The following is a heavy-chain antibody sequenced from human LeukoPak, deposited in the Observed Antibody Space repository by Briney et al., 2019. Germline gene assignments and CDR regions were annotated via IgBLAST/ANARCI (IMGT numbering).Heavy chain of an antibody. CDR1: GFTFGDYW. Sequence: GGSLTVSCATSGFTFGDYWMSWARQAPGKGLEWVANIKQDGSEKYYVDSVKGRFTISRDNAKNSLYLQMNSLRAEDTAVYYCARDLTMVDYYYYGMDVWGQGTTVTVSS. CDR2: IKQDGSEK. D-gene: IGHD3-10*01. V-gene: IGHV3-7*01. CDR3: ARDLTMVDYYYYGMDV. J-gene: IGHJ6*02.